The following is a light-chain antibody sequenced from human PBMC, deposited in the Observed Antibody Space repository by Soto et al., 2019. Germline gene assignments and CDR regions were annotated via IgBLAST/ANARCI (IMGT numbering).Light chain of an antibody. CDR2: EVS. Sequence: QSALTQPASVSGSPGQSVTIPCTGTSSDVGGYNYVSWYQKPPGKAPKLMISEVSNRPSGVSNRFFASKSGNTASLTISGLQAEDEADYYCSSYTGSDVVVFGGGTKLTVL. J-gene: IGLJ3*02. CDR3: SSYTGSDVVV. V-gene: IGLV2-14*01. CDR1: SSDVGGYNY.